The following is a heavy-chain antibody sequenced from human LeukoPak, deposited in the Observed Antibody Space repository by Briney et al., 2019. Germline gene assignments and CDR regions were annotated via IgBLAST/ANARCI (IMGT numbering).Heavy chain of an antibody. CDR3: ARDPYYGDYVV. CDR1: GFTFSSYW. Sequence: PGGSLRLSCAASGFTFSSYWMNWVRQAPGKGLEWVANIKQDGSDMYYVDSVKGRFTISRDNAKSSLYLQMDSLRAEDTAVYYCARDPYYGDYVVWGQGTLVTVSS. CDR2: IKQDGSDM. V-gene: IGHV3-7*01. J-gene: IGHJ4*02. D-gene: IGHD4-17*01.